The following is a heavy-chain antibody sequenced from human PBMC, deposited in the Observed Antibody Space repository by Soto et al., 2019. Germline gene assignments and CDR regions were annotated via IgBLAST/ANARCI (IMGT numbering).Heavy chain of an antibody. V-gene: IGHV4-4*07. Sequence: SETLSLTCTVSGGSISSYYWSWIRQPAGKGLEWIGRIYTSGSTNYNPSLKSRVTMSVDTSKNQCSLKLGSVTAADTAVYYCARDLGWGSYINWFDPWGQGTLVTVSS. CDR3: ARDLGWGSYINWFDP. CDR2: IYTSGST. D-gene: IGHD1-26*01. CDR1: GGSISSYY. J-gene: IGHJ5*02.